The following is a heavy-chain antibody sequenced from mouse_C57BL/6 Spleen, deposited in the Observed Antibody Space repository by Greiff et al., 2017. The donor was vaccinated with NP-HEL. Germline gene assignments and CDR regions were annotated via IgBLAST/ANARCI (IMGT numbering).Heavy chain of an antibody. D-gene: IGHD1-1*01. J-gene: IGHJ1*03. CDR1: GYAFSSYW. CDR2: IYPGDGDT. Sequence: QVQLKQSGAELVKPGASVKISCKASGYAFSSYWMNWVKQRPGKGLEWIGQIYPGDGDTNYNGKFKGKATLTADKSSSTAYMQLSSLTSEDSAVYFCARSGLGIYYGSSPYWYFDVWGTGTTVTVSS. V-gene: IGHV1-80*01. CDR3: ARSGLGIYYGSSPYWYFDV.